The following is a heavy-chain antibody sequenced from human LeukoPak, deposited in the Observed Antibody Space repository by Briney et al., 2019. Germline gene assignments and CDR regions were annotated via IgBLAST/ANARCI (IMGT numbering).Heavy chain of an antibody. Sequence: GGSLRLSCAASGFIFNKHAMSWVRQAPGKGLEWVSGLSGSGGSTDYADSVKGRFTISRDNSKNTLYLQMNSLRAEDTAVYYCATPKSWGQGTLVTVSS. J-gene: IGHJ5*02. V-gene: IGHV3-23*01. CDR1: GFIFNKHA. CDR2: LSGSGGST. CDR3: ATPKS.